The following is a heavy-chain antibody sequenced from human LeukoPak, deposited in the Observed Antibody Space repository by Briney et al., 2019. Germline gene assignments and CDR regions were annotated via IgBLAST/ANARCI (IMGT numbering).Heavy chain of an antibody. D-gene: IGHD3-10*01. J-gene: IGHJ4*02. CDR3: ARYYYGSGTQEEYFDY. CDR2: IYYSGST. CDR1: GGSISSGGYY. V-gene: IGHV4-31*03. Sequence: PSETLSLTCTVSGGSISSGGYYWSWIRQHPGKGLEWIGYIYYSGSTYYSPSLKSRATISVDTSKNQFSLKLSSVTAADTAVYYCARYYYGSGTQEEYFDYWGQGTLVTVSS.